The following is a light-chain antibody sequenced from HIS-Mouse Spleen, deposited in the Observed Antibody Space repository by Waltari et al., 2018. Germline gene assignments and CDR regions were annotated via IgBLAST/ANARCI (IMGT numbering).Light chain of an antibody. J-gene: IGLJ1*01. CDR2: DVR. CDR3: CSYAGSYV. CDR1: SSDVGRYNY. V-gene: IGLV2-11*01. Sequence: QSALTQPRSVPRPPGQSVTISCNGTSSDVGRYNYVSWYQRHPGKAPKLMIYDVRKRPSGVPDRFSGSKSGNTASLTISGLQAEDEADYYCCSYAGSYVFGTGTKVTVL.